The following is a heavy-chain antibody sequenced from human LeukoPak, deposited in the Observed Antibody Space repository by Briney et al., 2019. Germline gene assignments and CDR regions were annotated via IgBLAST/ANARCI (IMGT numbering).Heavy chain of an antibody. J-gene: IGHJ4*02. V-gene: IGHV4-39*01. D-gene: IGHD3-10*01. CDR1: GGSISSSSYY. CDR2: IYYSGST. Sequence: SETLSLTCTVSGGSISSSSYYWGWIRQPPGKGLEWIGSIYYSGSTYYNPSLKSRATISVDTSENQFSLKLSSVTAADTAVYYCARQDRLGGFGELPDYWGQGTLVTVSS. CDR3: ARQDRLGGFGELPDY.